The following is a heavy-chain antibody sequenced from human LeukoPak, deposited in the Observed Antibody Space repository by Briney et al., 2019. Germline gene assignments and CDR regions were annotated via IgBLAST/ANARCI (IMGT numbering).Heavy chain of an antibody. CDR3: ARGSIAYYYMDV. CDR2: IYYSGST. V-gene: IGHV4-59*01. D-gene: IGHD3-22*01. CDR1: GGSISSYH. J-gene: IGHJ6*03. Sequence: SETLSLTCTVSGGSISSYHWNWIRQPPRKGLEWIGYIYYSGSTNYNPSLKSRLTISVDTSKNQFSLKLSSVTAADTAVYYCARGSIAYYYMDVWGKGTTVTISS.